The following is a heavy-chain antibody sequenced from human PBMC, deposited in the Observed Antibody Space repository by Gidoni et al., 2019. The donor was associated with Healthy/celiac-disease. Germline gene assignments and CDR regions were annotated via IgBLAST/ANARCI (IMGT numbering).Heavy chain of an antibody. CDR2: INAGNGNT. CDR3: ARGYNWNYVFYYYYMDV. CDR1: GYTFTSYA. D-gene: IGHD1-7*01. Sequence: QVQLVQSGAAVKKPGASVKVSCKASGYTFTSYAMHWVRQAPGQRLEWMGWINAGNGNTKYSQKFQGRVTITRDTSASTAYMELSSLRSEDTAVYYCARGYNWNYVFYYYYMDVWGKGTTVTVSS. V-gene: IGHV1-3*01. J-gene: IGHJ6*03.